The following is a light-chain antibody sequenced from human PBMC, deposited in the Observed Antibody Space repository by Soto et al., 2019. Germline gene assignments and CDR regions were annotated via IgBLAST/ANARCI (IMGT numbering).Light chain of an antibody. V-gene: IGKV3-20*01. Sequence: EIVLTQSPGTLSLSPGERGTLSCRASQSVSSSYLAWYQQKPGQAPRLLIYGASSRATGIPDRFSGSGSGTEFSITISRLEPEDFAVYYCQQYGNSHTFGPGTKVEIK. J-gene: IGKJ3*01. CDR1: QSVSSSY. CDR3: QQYGNSHT. CDR2: GAS.